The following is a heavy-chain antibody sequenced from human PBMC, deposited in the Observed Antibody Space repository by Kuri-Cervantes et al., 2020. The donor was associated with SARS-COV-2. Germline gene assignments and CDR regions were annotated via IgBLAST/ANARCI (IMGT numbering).Heavy chain of an antibody. Sequence: GGSLRLSCAASGFTFDDYGMSWVRQAPGKGLEWVSGINWNGGSTGYADSVKGRFTISRDNAKNSLYLQMNSLRAEDTALYYCAKDGAEGYSSSWYGKFRFYYMDVWGKGTTVTVSS. J-gene: IGHJ6*03. CDR1: GFTFDDYG. D-gene: IGHD6-13*01. V-gene: IGHV3-20*04. CDR2: INWNGGST. CDR3: AKDGAEGYSSSWYGKFRFYYMDV.